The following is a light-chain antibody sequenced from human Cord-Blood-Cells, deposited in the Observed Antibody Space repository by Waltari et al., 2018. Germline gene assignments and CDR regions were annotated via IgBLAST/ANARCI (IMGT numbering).Light chain of an antibody. J-gene: IGLJ1*01. CDR1: TNHVCGWTY. V-gene: IGLV2-14*03. Sequence: QSALTQPAAVSGSPGQSVTLSCPAHTNHVCGWTYAPWYQQPPGKAPKRMIYDVSKRPSGVSNRFSGSKSGNTASLTISGLQAEDEADYYCSSYTSSSTYVFGTGTKVTVL. CDR3: SSYTSSSTYV. CDR2: DVS.